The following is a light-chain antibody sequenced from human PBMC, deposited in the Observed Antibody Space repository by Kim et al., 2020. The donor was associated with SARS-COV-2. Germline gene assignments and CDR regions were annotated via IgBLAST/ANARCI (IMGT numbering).Light chain of an antibody. CDR2: QDS. J-gene: IGLJ2*01. CDR3: QAWDSSTAWV. Sequence: PGQTARLTCSGDKLGDKYACWYQQKPGQSPVLVIYQDSKRPSGIPERFSGSNSGNTATLTISGTQAMDEADYYCQAWDSSTAWVFGGGTQLTVL. V-gene: IGLV3-1*01. CDR1: KLGDKY.